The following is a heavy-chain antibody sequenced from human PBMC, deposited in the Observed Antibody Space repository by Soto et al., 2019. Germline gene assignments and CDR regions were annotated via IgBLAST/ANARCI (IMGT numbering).Heavy chain of an antibody. CDR2: ISPMFGAA. Sequence: QVQLVQSGAEMKKPGSSVKVSCQSSGGTFNTYAMNWVRQDPGQGPEWMGDISPMFGAANYAPKFQGRVTITADESTGTSYMRLSSLTSEDTALYFCAREVQVHTPAFVYWGQGTLVTVSS. CDR3: AREVQVHTPAFVY. V-gene: IGHV1-69*19. CDR1: GGTFNTYA. J-gene: IGHJ4*02. D-gene: IGHD3-10*01.